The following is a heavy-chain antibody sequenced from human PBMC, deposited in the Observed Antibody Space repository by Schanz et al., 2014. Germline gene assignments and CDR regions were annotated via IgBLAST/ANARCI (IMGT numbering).Heavy chain of an antibody. J-gene: IGHJ4*02. Sequence: QVQLVQSGAEVKKPGSSVKVSCKASGDTFRSYTINWVRHAPGQGLEWMGRIIPITGITNYAQKFQGRVTFIADKSTSTAFLEVNSLRSEDTAVYYCARTGYDPSLTHWGQGTLVTVSS. D-gene: IGHD5-12*01. CDR1: GDTFRSYT. CDR2: IIPITGIT. CDR3: ARTGYDPSLTH. V-gene: IGHV1-69*02.